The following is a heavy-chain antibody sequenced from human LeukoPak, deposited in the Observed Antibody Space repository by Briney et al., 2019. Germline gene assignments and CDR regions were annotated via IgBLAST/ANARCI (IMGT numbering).Heavy chain of an antibody. Sequence: GGSLRLSCAASGFTFSSYGMHWVRQAPGKGLEWVSGISDSGGGTYYADSVKGRFTISRDNSKNTLYLQMNSLRAEDTAVYYCAKLPGRAADYWGQGTLVTVSS. CDR1: GFTFSSYG. CDR3: AKLPGRAADY. V-gene: IGHV3-23*01. CDR2: ISDSGGGT. J-gene: IGHJ4*02.